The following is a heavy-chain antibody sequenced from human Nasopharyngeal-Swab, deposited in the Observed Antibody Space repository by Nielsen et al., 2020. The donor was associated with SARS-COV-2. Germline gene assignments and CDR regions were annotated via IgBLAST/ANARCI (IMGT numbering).Heavy chain of an antibody. V-gene: IGHV3-74*01. CDR2: INSDGSST. J-gene: IGHJ4*02. Sequence: WIRQPPGKGLVWVSRINSDGSSTSYADSVKGRFTISRDNAKKSLYLQMNSLRVEDTGVYYCARDPAYSSSTFDYWGQGTLVTVSS. D-gene: IGHD6-6*01. CDR3: ARDPAYSSSTFDY.